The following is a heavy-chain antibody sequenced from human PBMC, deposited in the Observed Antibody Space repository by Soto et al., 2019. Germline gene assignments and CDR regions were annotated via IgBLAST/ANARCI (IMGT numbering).Heavy chain of an antibody. CDR3: ARYLGYCSSTSCYGYYYYYMDV. V-gene: IGHV1-3*01. J-gene: IGHJ6*03. D-gene: IGHD2-2*01. CDR2: INAVNGNT. CDR1: GYTFTDYT. Sequence: ASVKVSCKASGYTFTDYTMHWVRQAPGQRLEWMGWINAVNGNTKYSQKYQGRVTITRDTSASTAYMELSSLRSEDTAVFYCARYLGYCSSTSCYGYYYYYMDVWGKGTTVTVSS.